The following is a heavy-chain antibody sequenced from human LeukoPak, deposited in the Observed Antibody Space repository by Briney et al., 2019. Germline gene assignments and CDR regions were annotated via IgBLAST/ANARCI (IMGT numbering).Heavy chain of an antibody. D-gene: IGHD6-13*01. CDR1: GYTFTGYY. V-gene: IGHV1-2*02. Sequence: ASVKVSCKSSGYTFTGYYIHWVRQAPGQGLEWMGCINPNSGVTHYAQKFQGRVTMTRDTSISAAYMELSRLRSDDTAVYYCARPLIAAAGSSYFQHWGQGTLVTVSS. J-gene: IGHJ1*01. CDR2: INPNSGVT. CDR3: ARPLIAAAGSSYFQH.